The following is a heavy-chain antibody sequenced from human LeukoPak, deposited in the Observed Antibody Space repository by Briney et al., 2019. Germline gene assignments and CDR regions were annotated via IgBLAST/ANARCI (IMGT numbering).Heavy chain of an antibody. CDR3: ARHGSASGWYRSHFDY. Sequence: PSETLSLTCTVSGGSISSSSYYWGWIRQPPGKGPEWIGSIYYSGSTYYSPSLKSRVTMSVDTSKNQFSLKLSSVTAADTAVYYCARHGSASGWYRSHFDYWGQGTLVTVSS. CDR2: IYYSGST. CDR1: GGSISSSSYY. D-gene: IGHD6-19*01. J-gene: IGHJ4*02. V-gene: IGHV4-39*01.